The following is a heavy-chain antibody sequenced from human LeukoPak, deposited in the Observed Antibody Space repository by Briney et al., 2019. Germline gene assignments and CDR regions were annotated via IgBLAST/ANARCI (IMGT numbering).Heavy chain of an antibody. J-gene: IGHJ6*02. CDR1: GFTFSYFW. Sequence: GGSLRLSCAASGFTFSYFWMHWVRRAPGKGLEWVSRINEYGCETVYADSVKGRFTIYRDNAKNTLYLQMNSLRVEDTAVYYCARDRDTTRFYARYGMDVWGQGTTVTVSS. CDR2: INEYGCET. CDR3: ARDRDTTRFYARYGMDV. D-gene: IGHD3-3*01. V-gene: IGHV3-74*01.